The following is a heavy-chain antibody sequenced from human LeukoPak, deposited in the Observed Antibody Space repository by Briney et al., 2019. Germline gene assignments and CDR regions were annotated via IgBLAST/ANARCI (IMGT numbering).Heavy chain of an antibody. CDR1: GFTFSSYW. CDR3: ARVDYSSSWYIDY. J-gene: IGHJ4*02. D-gene: IGHD6-13*01. CDR2: VNSDGSST. V-gene: IGHV3-74*01. Sequence: HPGGSLRLSCAASGFTFSSYWMHWVRQAPGKGLVWVSRVNSDGSSTSYAESVRGRFTTSRDNAKNTLYLQMSSLRAEDTAVYYCARVDYSSSWYIDYWGQGTLVTVSS.